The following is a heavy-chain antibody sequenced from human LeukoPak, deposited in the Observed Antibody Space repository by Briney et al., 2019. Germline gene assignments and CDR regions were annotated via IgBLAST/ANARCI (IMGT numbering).Heavy chain of an antibody. CDR3: ARGRGVHDSHTYDYFDY. J-gene: IGHJ4*02. Sequence: ASVKVSCKASGYSFISYGISWVRQAPGQGLEWMGWITARITTYDGNTKYAQKLQGRVTLTRDTSTSTVYMELSSLRSEDTAVYYCARGRGVHDSHTYDYFDYWGQGSLVTVSS. D-gene: IGHD3-22*01. CDR1: GYSFISYG. V-gene: IGHV1-18*01. CDR2: ITARITTYDGNT.